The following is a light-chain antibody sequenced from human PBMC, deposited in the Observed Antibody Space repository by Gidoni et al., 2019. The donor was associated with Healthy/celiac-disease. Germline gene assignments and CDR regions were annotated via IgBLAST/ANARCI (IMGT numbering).Light chain of an antibody. CDR2: WAS. V-gene: IGKV4-1*01. Sequence: DIVMTKSPDSLAGSLGERATINCKSSQSLLYRFDNKNSVPWFQQRPGQPPNLLIYWASTREPGVPDRFSGSGSGTDFTLTISSLQAEDVAVYYCQQFYTNPRTFGQGTKVEIK. CDR3: QQFYTNPRT. J-gene: IGKJ1*01. CDR1: QSLLYRFDNKNS.